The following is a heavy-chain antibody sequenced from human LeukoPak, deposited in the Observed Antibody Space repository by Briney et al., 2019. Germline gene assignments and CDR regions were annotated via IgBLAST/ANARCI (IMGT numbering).Heavy chain of an antibody. CDR3: ARDHDYGPDY. J-gene: IGHJ4*02. CDR1: GYTFTVHY. D-gene: IGHD4/OR15-4a*01. CDR2: IKPDSGAT. V-gene: IGHV1-2*02. Sequence: ASVKVSCKASGYTFTVHYLRWLRQAPGQGLEWKGWIKPDSGATNFAQNFQGRVTMTSDTSINTAYMELSSLTSDDTAMYYCARDHDYGPDYWGQGTLVTVSA.